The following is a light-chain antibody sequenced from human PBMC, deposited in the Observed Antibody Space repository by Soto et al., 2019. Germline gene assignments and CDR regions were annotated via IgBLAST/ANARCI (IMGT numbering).Light chain of an antibody. J-gene: IGLJ1*01. Sequence: QYMLRHSASVSWSPGESITIACTGTSSDIGGYNYVSWYQQHPGKVPKLIIFEVSTRPSGVSNRFSGSKSGNTASLTISGLQADDEADYYCSSFTTSTTLYVFGTGTKVTVL. CDR1: SSDIGGYNY. V-gene: IGLV2-14*01. CDR3: SSFTTSTTLYV. CDR2: EVS.